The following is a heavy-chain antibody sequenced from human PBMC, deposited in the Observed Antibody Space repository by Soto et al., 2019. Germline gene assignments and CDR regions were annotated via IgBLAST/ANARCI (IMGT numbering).Heavy chain of an antibody. CDR3: ARVWLRGLYSDHDAGFDP. CDR1: GASISSYGYC. V-gene: IGHV4-31*03. D-gene: IGHD3-16*01. Sequence: SETLSLTCSVSGASISSYGYCWSWIRQHSGKGLEWIGYICSGGSTYYNPSLKSRVTISVATSNDLFSLNVNSVTAADTAVYYCARVWLRGLYSDHDAGFDPWGQGTLVTVSS. CDR2: ICSGGST. J-gene: IGHJ5*02.